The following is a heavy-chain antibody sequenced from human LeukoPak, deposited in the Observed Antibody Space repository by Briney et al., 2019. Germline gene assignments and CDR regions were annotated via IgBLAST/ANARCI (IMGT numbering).Heavy chain of an antibody. J-gene: IGHJ4*02. CDR2: IRYDGSNK. D-gene: IGHD6-13*01. Sequence: GGSLRLSCAASGFTFSSYGMHWVRQAPGKGLECVAFIRYDGSNKYYADSVKGRFTISRDNSKNTLYLQMNSLRAEDTAVYYCAKDPRRYSRTGGYFDYWGQGTLVTVSS. V-gene: IGHV3-30*02. CDR1: GFTFSSYG. CDR3: AKDPRRYSRTGGYFDY.